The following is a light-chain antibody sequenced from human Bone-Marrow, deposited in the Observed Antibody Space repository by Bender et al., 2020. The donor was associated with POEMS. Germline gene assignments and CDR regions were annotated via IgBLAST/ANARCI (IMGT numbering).Light chain of an antibody. CDR2: DVS. CDR3: SSFTTTSALV. Sequence: QSALTQPASVSASPGQSVSISCTGSSSDIGGYDFVSWYQQHPGKAPKLVIYDVSDRPSGISNRFSGSKSGNTAYLTISGLQAEDEADYYGSSFTTTSALVFGGGTAVTVL. J-gene: IGLJ3*02. V-gene: IGLV2-14*03. CDR1: SSDIGGYDF.